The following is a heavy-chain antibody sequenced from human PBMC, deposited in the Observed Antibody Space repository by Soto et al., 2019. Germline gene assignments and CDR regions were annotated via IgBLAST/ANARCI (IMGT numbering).Heavy chain of an antibody. CDR1: GGTFSKYA. V-gene: IGHV1-69*13. CDR2: IIPIFGAG. Sequence: GASVKVSCKASGGTFSKYAISWVRQAPGQGLEWMGGIIPIFGAGNDAQKFQGRVTITADESTSTAYMELSSLRSEDTAVYYCARNPHYDFWSGYYRYWYFDLWGRGTLVTVSS. D-gene: IGHD3-3*01. CDR3: ARNPHYDFWSGYYRYWYFDL. J-gene: IGHJ2*01.